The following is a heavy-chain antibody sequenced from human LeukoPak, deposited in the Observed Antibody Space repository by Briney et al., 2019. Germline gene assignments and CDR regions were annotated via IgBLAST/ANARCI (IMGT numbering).Heavy chain of an antibody. D-gene: IGHD1-1*01. V-gene: IGHV3-30-3*01. Sequence: GGSLRLSCAASGFTFSSYAIHWVRQAPGEGLEWVAVISADASKKYYVDSVKGRFTVSRDDPKNTLYLQMDSLRREDTAVYYCARVPTEYTWNDPGAFDIWGQGTMVTVSS. CDR3: ARVPTEYTWNDPGAFDI. J-gene: IGHJ3*02. CDR1: GFTFSSYA. CDR2: ISADASKK.